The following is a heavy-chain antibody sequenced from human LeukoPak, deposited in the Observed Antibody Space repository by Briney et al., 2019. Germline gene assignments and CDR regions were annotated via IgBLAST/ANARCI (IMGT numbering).Heavy chain of an antibody. D-gene: IGHD2-15*01. CDR1: GFTFSSYE. CDR3: ARDCSGGSCYVGYYYYMDV. Sequence: GGSLRLSCAASGFTFSSYEMNWVRQAPGKGLEWVSYISSSGSTIYYADSVEGRFTISRDNAKNSLYLQMNSLRAEDTAVYYCARDCSGGSCYVGYYYYMDVWGKGTTVTVSS. V-gene: IGHV3-48*03. J-gene: IGHJ6*03. CDR2: ISSSGSTI.